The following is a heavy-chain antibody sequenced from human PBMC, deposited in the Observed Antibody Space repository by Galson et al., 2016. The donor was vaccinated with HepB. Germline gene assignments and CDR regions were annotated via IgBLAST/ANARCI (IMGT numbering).Heavy chain of an antibody. D-gene: IGHD4-11*01. J-gene: IGHJ2*01. V-gene: IGHV3-53*01. CDR3: AKDYSNYFWYFDF. CDR1: GFTVSSDY. CDR2: IYSGGTT. Sequence: SLRLSCAASGFTVSSDYMSWVRQAPGKGLEWVSIIYSGGTTYYADSVKGRFTISRDNSKNTMYLQMNSLRAEDTAVYYCAKDYSNYFWYFDFWGRGTLVTVSS.